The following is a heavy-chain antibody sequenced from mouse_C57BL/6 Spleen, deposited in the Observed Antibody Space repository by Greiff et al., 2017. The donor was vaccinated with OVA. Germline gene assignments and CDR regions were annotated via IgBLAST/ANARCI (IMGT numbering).Heavy chain of an antibody. D-gene: IGHD1-1*01. J-gene: IGHJ2*01. CDR2: IDPNSGGT. CDR1: GYTFTSYW. V-gene: IGHV1-72*01. CDR3: AGWYYYGSSYEGYFDY. Sequence: VQLQQSGAELVKPGASVKLSCKASGYTFTSYWMHWVKQRPGRGLEWIGRIDPNSGGTKYNEKFKSKATLTVDKPSSTAYMQLSSLTSEDSAVYYCAGWYYYGSSYEGYFDYWGQGTTLTVSS.